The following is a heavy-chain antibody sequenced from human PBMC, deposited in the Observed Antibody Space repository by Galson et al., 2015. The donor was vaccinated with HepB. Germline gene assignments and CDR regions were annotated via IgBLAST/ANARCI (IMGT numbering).Heavy chain of an antibody. V-gene: IGHV1-24*01. CDR1: GYTLTELS. D-gene: IGHD3-10*01. CDR2: FDPASGER. CDR3: ATAYPHYYGTIYAFDI. Sequence: SVKVSCKVSGYTLTELSIHWVRQVPGKGLEWMGGFDPASGERIYAQRFQGRVTMTEDTTKDTAYIELSSLRSEDTALYFCATAYPHYYGTIYAFDIWGHGTMITVSS. J-gene: IGHJ3*02.